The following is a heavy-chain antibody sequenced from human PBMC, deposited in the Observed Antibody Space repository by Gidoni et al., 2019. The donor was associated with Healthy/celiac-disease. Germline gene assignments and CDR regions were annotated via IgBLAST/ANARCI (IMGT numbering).Heavy chain of an antibody. CDR1: GGSFSGYY. CDR2: INHSGST. V-gene: IGHV4-34*01. Sequence: QVQLQQWGAGLLKPSETLSLTCAVYGGSFSGYYWSWIRQPPGKGLEWIGEINHSGSTNYNPSLKSRVTISVDTSKNQFSLKLSSVTAADTAVYYCAGSAMVPPAVDYWGQGTLVTVSS. J-gene: IGHJ4*02. CDR3: AGSAMVPPAVDY. D-gene: IGHD5-18*01.